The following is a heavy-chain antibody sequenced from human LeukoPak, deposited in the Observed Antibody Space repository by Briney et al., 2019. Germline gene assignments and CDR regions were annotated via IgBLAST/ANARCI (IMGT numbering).Heavy chain of an antibody. CDR3: ARDGGDCSGDSCYVDY. Sequence: GGSLRLSCAASGFTFSNYWMSWVRQAPGKGLEWVANIKEDGSEKYYVDSVKGRFTISRDNAKKSLYLQMNSLRAEDTAVYYCARDGGDCSGDSCYVDYWGQGTLVTVSS. CDR2: IKEDGSEK. CDR1: GFTFSNYW. J-gene: IGHJ4*02. D-gene: IGHD2-15*01. V-gene: IGHV3-7*01.